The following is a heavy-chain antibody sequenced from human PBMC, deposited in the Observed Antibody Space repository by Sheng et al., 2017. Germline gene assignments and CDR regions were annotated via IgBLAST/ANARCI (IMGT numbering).Heavy chain of an antibody. D-gene: IGHD1-26*01. J-gene: IGHJ4*02. CDR2: ISNTGASP. CDR3: AAHTSKTGSYDF. V-gene: IGHV3-23*04. CDR1: GFSFRSYA. Sequence: EMQLVESGGALVQPGGSLRLSCAASGFSFRSYAMTWVRQAPGEGLEWVSSISNTGASPFYADSVKGRFTIFRDNSKNTLYLQMNSLRTEDTAVFYCAAHTSKTGSYDFWGQG.